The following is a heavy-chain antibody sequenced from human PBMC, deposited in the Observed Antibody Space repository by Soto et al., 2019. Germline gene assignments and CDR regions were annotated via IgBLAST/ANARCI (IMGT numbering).Heavy chain of an antibody. V-gene: IGHV3-48*03. D-gene: IGHD2-15*01. CDR3: AISRGYCSGGSCYPRGYYGMDV. Sequence: GVALILSCASSGFTFGSYERNWVRQAPGKGVEGVSYISSSGSTIYYADSVKGRFTISRDNAKNSLYLQMNSLRAEDTAVYYCAISRGYCSGGSCYPRGYYGMDVWGQGTTVTVSS. CDR2: ISSSGSTI. CDR1: GFTFGSYE. J-gene: IGHJ6*02.